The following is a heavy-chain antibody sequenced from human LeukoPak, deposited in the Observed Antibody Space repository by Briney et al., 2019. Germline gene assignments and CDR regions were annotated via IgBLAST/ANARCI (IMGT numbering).Heavy chain of an antibody. Sequence: GGSLRLSCAASGFTFSSYAMHGVSQAPGKGLEYVSAISSNGGSTYYANSVKGRFTISRDNSKNTLYLQMGSLRAEDMAVYYCARDGAGYWSWFDPWGQGTLVTVSS. CDR2: ISSNGGST. CDR3: ARDGAGYWSWFDP. D-gene: IGHD2-21*01. V-gene: IGHV3-64*01. CDR1: GFTFSSYA. J-gene: IGHJ5*02.